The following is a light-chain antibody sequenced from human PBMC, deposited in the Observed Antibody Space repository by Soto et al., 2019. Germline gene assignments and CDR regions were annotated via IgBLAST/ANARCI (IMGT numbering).Light chain of an antibody. CDR1: QSISSY. J-gene: IGKJ1*01. CDR3: QQYNSFSWT. Sequence: DIQMTQSPSSLSASVGDRVTITCRASQSISSYLNWYQQKPGKAPKLLIYDAYSLEGGVQSRFSGSGSGTEFTLTIRGLQPDDFATYYCQQYNSFSWTFGQGTKVDIK. V-gene: IGKV1-5*01. CDR2: DAY.